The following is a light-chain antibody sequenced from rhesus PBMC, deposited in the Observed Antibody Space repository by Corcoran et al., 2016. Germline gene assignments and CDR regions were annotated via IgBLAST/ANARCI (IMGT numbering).Light chain of an antibody. CDR3: HQYNSNPYS. CDR2: YAS. J-gene: IGKJ2*01. CDR1: QGISSY. V-gene: IGKV1-37*01. Sequence: DIQMTQSPSSLSASVGDRVTITCRASQGISSYLAWYQHKPGKAPKPLICYASNLESGGPSRFRGSGSGTVFTLTISSLQPEDFATYDCHQYNSNPYSFGQGTKVEIK.